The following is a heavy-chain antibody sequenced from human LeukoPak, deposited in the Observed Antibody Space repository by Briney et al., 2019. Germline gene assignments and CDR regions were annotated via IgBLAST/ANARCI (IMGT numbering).Heavy chain of an antibody. J-gene: IGHJ5*02. CDR2: ISGGGVTT. D-gene: IGHD1-26*01. CDR3: ARDNSVGDVAWWFDP. Sequence: GGSLRLSCAASGFTFNNYGMSWVRQAPGKGLEWVSAISGGGVTTYYADSVKGRFTISRDNSKNTLYLQMNSLRAEDTAVYYCARDNSVGDVAWWFDPWGQGTLVTVST. CDR1: GFTFNNYG. V-gene: IGHV3-23*01.